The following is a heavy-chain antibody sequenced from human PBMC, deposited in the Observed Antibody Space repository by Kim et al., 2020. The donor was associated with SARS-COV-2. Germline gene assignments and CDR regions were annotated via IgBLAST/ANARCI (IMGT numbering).Heavy chain of an antibody. V-gene: IGHV1-3*01. CDR3: ARDSESIVVVVAATPGPFDP. Sequence: ASVKVSCKASGYTFTSYAMHWVRQAPGQRLEWMGWINAGNGNTKYSQKFQGRVTITRDTSASTAYMELSSLRSEDTAVYYCARDSESIVVVVAATPGPFDPWGQGTLVTVSS. CDR2: INAGNGNT. J-gene: IGHJ5*02. CDR1: GYTFTSYA. D-gene: IGHD2-15*01.